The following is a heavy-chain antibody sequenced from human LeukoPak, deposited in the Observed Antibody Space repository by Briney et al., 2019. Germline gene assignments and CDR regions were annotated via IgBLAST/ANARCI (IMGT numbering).Heavy chain of an antibody. V-gene: IGHV3-23*01. CDR1: GFIFSNYG. Sequence: GVSLRLSCVASGFIFSNYGMSWVRQAPGKGLEWVARVSGAGDLTNYTDSVTGRFTISRDNSKNTVYLQMNSLRADDTAVYYCAKAEILTGYYPPYYFDSWGQGTLVTVSS. J-gene: IGHJ4*02. CDR3: AKAEILTGYYPPYYFDS. CDR2: VSGAGDLT. D-gene: IGHD3-9*01.